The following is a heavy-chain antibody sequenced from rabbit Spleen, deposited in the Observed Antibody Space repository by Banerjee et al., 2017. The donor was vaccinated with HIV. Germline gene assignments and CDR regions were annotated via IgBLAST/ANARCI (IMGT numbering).Heavy chain of an antibody. J-gene: IGHJ4*01. D-gene: IGHD8-1*01. Sequence: QEQLVESGGGLVKPEGSLTLTCKASGFSFSDRDVMCWVRQAPGKGLEWIACINTATGKAVYASWAKGRFTISKTSSTTVTLQMTSLTVADTATYFCARDAGSGHYIDAYFDLWGPGTLVTVS. CDR3: ARDAGSGHYIDAYFDL. CDR2: INTATGKA. V-gene: IGHV1S45*01. CDR1: GFSFSDRDV.